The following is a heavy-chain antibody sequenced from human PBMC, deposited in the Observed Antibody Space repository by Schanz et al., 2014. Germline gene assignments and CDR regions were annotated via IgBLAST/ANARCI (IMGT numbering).Heavy chain of an antibody. J-gene: IGHJ4*02. CDR2: FNDGGVNK. CDR3: ARGGPAYYFDD. CDR1: GFMFSSYG. V-gene: IGHV3-23*01. Sequence: EVHLLESGGGLVQPGGSLRLSCAASGFMFSSYGMHWVRQAPGKGLEWVSSFNDGGVNKYYADSVKGRFTISSDNSKTTVYLQMNSLRAEDTAVYYCARGGPAYYFDDWGQGTLVTVSS.